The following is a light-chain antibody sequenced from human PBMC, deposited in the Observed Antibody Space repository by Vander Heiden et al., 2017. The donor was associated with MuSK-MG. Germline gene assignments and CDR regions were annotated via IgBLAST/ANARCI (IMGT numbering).Light chain of an antibody. CDR1: QTILDRSNNKDS. Sequence: DIVMTQSPDSLAVSLGERATLNCKSSQTILDRSNNKDSLTWFQQKPGQPPRLLIYWASTRESGVPDRFSGSGSGTDFTLTIDSLQVEDVAVYYCQQFYCTPYTFGRGTKLEIK. J-gene: IGKJ2*01. CDR2: WAS. CDR3: QQFYCTPYT. V-gene: IGKV4-1*01.